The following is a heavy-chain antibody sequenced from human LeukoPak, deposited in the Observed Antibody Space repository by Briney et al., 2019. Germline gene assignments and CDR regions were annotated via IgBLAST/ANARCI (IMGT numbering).Heavy chain of an antibody. CDR1: GFTFSSYA. CDR2: ISGSGGST. D-gene: IGHD3-22*01. CDR3: AKDPTPYYYDSSDYYFDH. V-gene: IGHV3-23*01. J-gene: IGHJ4*02. Sequence: PGGSLRLSCAASGFTFSSYAMSWVRQAPGKGLEWVSAISGSGGSTYYADSVKGRFTISRDKSKNTLYLQMNSPRAEDTAVYYCAKDPTPYYYDSSDYYFDHWGQGSLVTVSS.